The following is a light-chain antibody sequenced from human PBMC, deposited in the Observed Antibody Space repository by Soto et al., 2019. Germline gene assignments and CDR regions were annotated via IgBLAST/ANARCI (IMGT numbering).Light chain of an antibody. CDR3: QQYHSFPVT. V-gene: IGKV1-16*02. Sequence: DIQMTQSPSSVSASVGDTVTITCRASQDISNFLAWFQQKPGKAPKSLIYGASSLQSGVPSNFSGSGSDTDFTLTISSLQPEDSATYFCQQYHSFPVTFGGGTNVVIK. CDR2: GAS. CDR1: QDISNF. J-gene: IGKJ4*01.